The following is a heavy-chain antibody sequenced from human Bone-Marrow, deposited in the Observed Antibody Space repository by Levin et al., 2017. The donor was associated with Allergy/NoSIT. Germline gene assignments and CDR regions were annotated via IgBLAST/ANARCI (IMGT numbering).Heavy chain of an antibody. CDR3: VRDGNRDTAATGRYGMDV. CDR2: ISGDGSGT. Sequence: GGSLRLSCAASGFIFSSHWMHWVRQGPGKGLVWVSRISGDGSGTIYADSVKGRFTISRDNAKNTLELQMRSLRAEDTAVYYCVRDGNRDTAATGRYGMDVWGHGTPVTVSS. V-gene: IGHV3-74*01. CDR1: GFIFSSHW. D-gene: IGHD6-13*01. J-gene: IGHJ6*02.